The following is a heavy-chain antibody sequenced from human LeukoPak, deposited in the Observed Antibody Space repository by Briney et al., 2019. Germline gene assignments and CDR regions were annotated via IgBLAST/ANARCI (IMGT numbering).Heavy chain of an antibody. Sequence: SETLSLTCTVSGGSISSGSYYWSWIRQPAGKGLEWIGRIYTSGSTNYNPSLKSRVTISVDTSKNQFSLKLSSVTAADTAVYYCAREGIAAAGRITMIVVTKPHWFDPWGQGTLVTVSS. CDR1: GGSISSGSYY. CDR2: IYTSGST. J-gene: IGHJ5*02. V-gene: IGHV4-61*02. D-gene: IGHD3-22*01. CDR3: AREGIAAAGRITMIVVTKPHWFDP.